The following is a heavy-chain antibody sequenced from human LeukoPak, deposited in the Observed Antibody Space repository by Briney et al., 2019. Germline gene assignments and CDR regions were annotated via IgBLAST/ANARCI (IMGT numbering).Heavy chain of an antibody. CDR1: GGSISSGGYS. CDR3: AGSGGVTPH. CDR2: IYHSGST. J-gene: IGHJ1*01. Sequence: SETLSLTCAVSGGSISSGGYSWSWIRQPPGKGLEWIGYIYHSGSTYYNPSLKSRVTISVDTSKNQFSLKLSSVTAADTAVYYCAGSGGVTPHWGQGTLVTVSS. V-gene: IGHV4-30-2*01. D-gene: IGHD2-15*01.